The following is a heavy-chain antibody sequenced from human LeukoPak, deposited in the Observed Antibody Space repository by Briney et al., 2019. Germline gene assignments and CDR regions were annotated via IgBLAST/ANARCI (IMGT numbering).Heavy chain of an antibody. CDR1: GGSISSYY. Sequence: SETLSLTCTVSGGSISSYYWSWIRQPPGKGLEWIGYIYYSGSTNSNPSLKSRVTISADTSKNQFSLKLSSVTAADTAVYYCASLNDGSFIEGIDYWGQGTLVTVSS. V-gene: IGHV4-59*12. D-gene: IGHD1-26*01. J-gene: IGHJ4*02. CDR3: ASLNDGSFIEGIDY. CDR2: IYYSGST.